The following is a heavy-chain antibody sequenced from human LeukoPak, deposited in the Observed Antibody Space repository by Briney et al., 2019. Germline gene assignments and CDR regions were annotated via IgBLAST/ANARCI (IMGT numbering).Heavy chain of an antibody. V-gene: IGHV3-7*01. Sequence: GSLRLSCVGSGFTLKNHWMVWVRQAPGKGLEWVANMKQDGSEQYYGDSVRGRFTISRDNAKNSLYLQVNSLRVADTAVYYCARDADWASDYWGQGTLVTVSS. J-gene: IGHJ4*02. CDR2: MKQDGSEQ. D-gene: IGHD3/OR15-3a*01. CDR1: GFTLKNHW. CDR3: ARDADWASDY.